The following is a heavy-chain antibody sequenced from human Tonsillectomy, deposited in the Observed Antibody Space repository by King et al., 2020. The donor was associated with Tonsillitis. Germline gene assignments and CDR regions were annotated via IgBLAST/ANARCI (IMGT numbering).Heavy chain of an antibody. CDR3: ASGGEGYYYYMDV. D-gene: IGHD3-16*01. Sequence: QLQESGPGLVKPSETLSLTCTVSGGSISSSSYYWGWIRQPPGKGLEWIGSIYYSGSTYYNPSLKSRVTISVDTSKNQFSLKLSSVTAADTAVYYCASGGEGYYYYMDVWGKGTTVTVSS. CDR1: GGSISSSSYY. V-gene: IGHV4-39*01. J-gene: IGHJ6*03. CDR2: IYYSGST.